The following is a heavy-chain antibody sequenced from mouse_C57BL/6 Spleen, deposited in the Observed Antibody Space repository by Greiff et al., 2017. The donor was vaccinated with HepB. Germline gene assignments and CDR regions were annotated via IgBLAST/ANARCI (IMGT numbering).Heavy chain of an antibody. CDR2: ISSGSSTI. D-gene: IGHD1-1*02. CDR3: ARNYLYAMDY. J-gene: IGHJ4*01. Sequence: EVQLQESGGGLVKPGGSLKLSCAASGFTFSDYGMHWVRQAPEKGLEWVAYISSGSSTIYYADTVKGRFTISRDNAKNTLFLQMTSLRSEDTAMYYGARNYLYAMDYWGQGTSVTVSS. V-gene: IGHV5-17*01. CDR1: GFTFSDYG.